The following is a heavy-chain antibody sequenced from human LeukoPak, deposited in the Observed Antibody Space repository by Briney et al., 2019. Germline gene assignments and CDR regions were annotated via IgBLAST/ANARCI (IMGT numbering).Heavy chain of an antibody. CDR2: ISGSGDNT. CDR3: ARFRTAMQLWKGYYFDY. Sequence: GGSLRLSCAASGFTFSSYAMNWVRQAPGKGLEWVSTISGSGDNTYYADSVKGRFTISRDNAKNSLYLQMNSLRAEDTAVYYCARFRTAMQLWKGYYFDYWGQGTLVTVSS. D-gene: IGHD5-18*01. CDR1: GFTFSSYA. V-gene: IGHV3-23*01. J-gene: IGHJ4*02.